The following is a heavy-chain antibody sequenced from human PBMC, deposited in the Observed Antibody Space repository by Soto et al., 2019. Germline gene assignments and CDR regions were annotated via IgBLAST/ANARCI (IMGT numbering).Heavy chain of an antibody. Sequence: EVQLVESGGGLVKPGGSLRLSCAGSGFTFSNVWMNWVRQAPGKGLGWVGRIKSETDGGTIDYAAPVKGRFTISRDDSDNTLCQQMNSLKPEDTATYYCTPLALKYNSDWYPLSDWGQGTRVNVSS. CDR2: IKSETDGGTI. CDR3: TPLALKYNSDWYPLSD. J-gene: IGHJ4*02. D-gene: IGHD6-19*01. CDR1: GFTFSNVW. V-gene: IGHV3-15*07.